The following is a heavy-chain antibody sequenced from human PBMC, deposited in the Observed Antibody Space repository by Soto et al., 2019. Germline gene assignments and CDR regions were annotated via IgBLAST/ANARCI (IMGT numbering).Heavy chain of an antibody. Sequence: DVQLVESGGDLVQPGRSLRLSCTTSGFMFGEYAMSWFRRAPGKGLEWVAFIRGKGYGGAAEYAASVRGRFTISRDYSKSIAYLQMNSLKIEGSAVYYCSRGDWQYYFDFWGQGTLVSVSP. D-gene: IGHD2-21*02. CDR1: GFMFGEYA. CDR2: IRGKGYGGAA. J-gene: IGHJ4*02. CDR3: SRGDWQYYFDF. V-gene: IGHV3-49*03.